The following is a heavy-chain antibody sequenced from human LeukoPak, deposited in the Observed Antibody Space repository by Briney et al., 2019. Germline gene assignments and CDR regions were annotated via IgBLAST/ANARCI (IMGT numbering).Heavy chain of an antibody. J-gene: IGHJ3*02. V-gene: IGHV4-59*08. CDR3: ARLGIAAPWDAFDI. Sequence: SETLSLTCTVSGGSISSYYWSWIRQPPGKGLEWIGYIYYSGSTNYNPSLKSRVTISVDTSKNQFSLKLSSVTAADTAVYYCARLGIAAPWDAFDIWGQGTMVTVSS. D-gene: IGHD6-13*01. CDR2: IYYSGST. CDR1: GGSISSYY.